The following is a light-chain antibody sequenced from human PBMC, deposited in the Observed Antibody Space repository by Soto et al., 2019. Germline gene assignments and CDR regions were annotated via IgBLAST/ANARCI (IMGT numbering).Light chain of an antibody. CDR3: QSYDSSLSGWV. CDR1: SSNIGAGYD. CDR2: GNN. Sequence: QSVLTQPPSVSGAPGQRVTISCTGSSSNIGAGYDLHRYQQLPGTAPKLLIYGNNNRPSGVPDRFSGSKSGTSASLAITGLQAEDEADYSCQSYDSSLSGWVFGGGTKVTVL. J-gene: IGLJ3*02. V-gene: IGLV1-40*01.